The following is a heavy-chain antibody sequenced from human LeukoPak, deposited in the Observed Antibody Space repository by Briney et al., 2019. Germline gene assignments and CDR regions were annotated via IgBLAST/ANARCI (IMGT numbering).Heavy chain of an antibody. V-gene: IGHV4-34*01. J-gene: IGHJ5*02. D-gene: IGHD3-22*01. CDR2: INHSGST. CDR1: GGSFSGYY. Sequence: PSETLSLTCAVYGGSFSGYYWSWIRQPPGKGLEWIGEINHSGSTNYNPSLKSRVTISVDTSKNQFSLKLSSVTAADTAVYYCARHKRPYYYDSSGYGTNWFDPWGQGTLVTVSS. CDR3: ARHKRPYYYDSSGYGTNWFDP.